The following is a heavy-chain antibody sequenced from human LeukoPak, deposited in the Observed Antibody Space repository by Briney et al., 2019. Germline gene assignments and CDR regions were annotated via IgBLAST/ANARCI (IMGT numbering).Heavy chain of an antibody. Sequence: GGSLRLSCAASGFTFSSYAMSWVRQAPGKGLEWVSAISGSGGSTYYADSVKGRFTISRDNSKNALYLQMNSLRAEDTAVYYCAKDSFSHPVHDAFDIWGQGTMVTVSS. CDR1: GFTFSSYA. CDR3: AKDSFSHPVHDAFDI. V-gene: IGHV3-23*01. J-gene: IGHJ3*02. CDR2: ISGSGGST.